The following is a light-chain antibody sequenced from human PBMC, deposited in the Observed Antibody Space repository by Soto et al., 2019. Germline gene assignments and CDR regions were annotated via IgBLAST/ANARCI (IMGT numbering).Light chain of an antibody. J-gene: IGKJ2*01. Sequence: DIQMTQSPSSLSVSVGDRVTITCRASQSISSYLNWYQQKPGEAPKLLIYAASSLKSWVPSRFSGSGSGTDFTLTISSLQPEDFATYYCQQSYTIPYTFGQGTKLEIK. CDR3: QQSYTIPYT. CDR2: AAS. CDR1: QSISSY. V-gene: IGKV1-39*01.